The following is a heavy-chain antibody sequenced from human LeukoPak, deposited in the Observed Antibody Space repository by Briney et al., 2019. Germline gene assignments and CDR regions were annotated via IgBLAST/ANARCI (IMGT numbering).Heavy chain of an antibody. Sequence: SETLSLTCSVSGGSISSYYWSWIRQPPGKGLEWIGYICYSGSTNYNPSLKSRVTISLDTSKNQISLKVSSVTAADTAVYYCARSHGLGSWYYFDYWGQGNLVTVSS. J-gene: IGHJ4*02. V-gene: IGHV4-59*01. CDR3: ARSHGLGSWYYFDY. CDR1: GGSISSYY. CDR2: ICYSGST. D-gene: IGHD3-10*01.